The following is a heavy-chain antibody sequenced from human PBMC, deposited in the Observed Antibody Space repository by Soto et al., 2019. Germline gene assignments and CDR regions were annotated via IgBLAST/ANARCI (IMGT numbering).Heavy chain of an antibody. CDR2: VIPILGTR. D-gene: IGHD3-3*01. CDR3: PRHDGTYYSNDRDV. Sequence: QVQLVQSGAEVKKPGSSVKVSCKASGGTFSSYAISWVRQAPGQGLEWMGGVIPILGTRNNAQKFQGRSTITADESTSTNYMELTRLKSEDTAVYYCPRHDGTYYSNDRDVWGVGTTVTVSS. CDR1: GGTFSSYA. V-gene: IGHV1-69*12. J-gene: IGHJ6*04.